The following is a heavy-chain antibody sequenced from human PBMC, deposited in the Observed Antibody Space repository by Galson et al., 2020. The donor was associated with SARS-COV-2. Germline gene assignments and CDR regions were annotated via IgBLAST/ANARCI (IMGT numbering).Heavy chain of an antibody. CDR3: ARDLGVGLNWFDP. D-gene: IGHD2-15*01. CDR2: IYTSGST. J-gene: IGHJ5*02. Sequence: ASETLSLTCTVSGGSISSSYWSWIRQPAGKGLEWLGRIYTSGSTNYNPSLKSRVTMSVDTSKNQFSLKLSSVTAADTAVYYCARDLGVGLNWFDPWGQGTLVTVSS. CDR1: GGSISSSY. V-gene: IGHV4-4*07.